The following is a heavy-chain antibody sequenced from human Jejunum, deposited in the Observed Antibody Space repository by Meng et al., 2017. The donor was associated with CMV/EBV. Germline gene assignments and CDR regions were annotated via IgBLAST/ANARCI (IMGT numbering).Heavy chain of an antibody. J-gene: IGHJ4*02. V-gene: IGHV3-53*01. CDR3: AKKYTGSFDY. CDR1: GFTFRSYW. Sequence: SWAASGFTFRSYWMRWGRQAPGKGLEWVSAIYSGGRTYYADSVKGRFTISRDNSKNMMYLQMNSLRAEDTAVYYCAKKYTGSFDYWGQGTLVTVSS. D-gene: IGHD1-26*01. CDR2: IYSGGRT.